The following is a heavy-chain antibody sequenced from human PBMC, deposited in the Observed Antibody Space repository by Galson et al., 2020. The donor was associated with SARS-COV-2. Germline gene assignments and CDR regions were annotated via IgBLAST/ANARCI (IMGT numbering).Heavy chain of an antibody. CDR1: GGSISSGGYS. V-gene: IGHV4-30-2*01. CDR2: IYHSGST. Sequence: SETLSLTRAVSGGSISSGGYSWSWTRQPPGKGLEWIGYIYHSGSTYYNPSLKSRVTISVDRSKNQFSLKLSSVTAADTAVYYCARGHDYGGNSDYFDYWGQGTLVTVSS. J-gene: IGHJ4*02. D-gene: IGHD4-17*01. CDR3: ARGHDYGGNSDYFDY.